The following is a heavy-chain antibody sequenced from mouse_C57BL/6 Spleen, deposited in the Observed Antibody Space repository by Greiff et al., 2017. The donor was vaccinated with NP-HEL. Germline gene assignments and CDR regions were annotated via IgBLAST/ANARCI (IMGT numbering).Heavy chain of an antibody. J-gene: IGHJ2*01. CDR2: IRNKANGYTT. D-gene: IGHD4-1*01. V-gene: IGHV7-3*01. Sequence: EVQRVESGGGLVQPGGSLSLSCAASGFTFTDYYMSWVRQPPGKALEWLGFIRNKANGYTTEYSASVKGRFTISRDNSQSILYLQMNALRAEDSATYYCARYISGTTFDYWGQGTTLTVSS. CDR1: GFTFTDYY. CDR3: ARYISGTTFDY.